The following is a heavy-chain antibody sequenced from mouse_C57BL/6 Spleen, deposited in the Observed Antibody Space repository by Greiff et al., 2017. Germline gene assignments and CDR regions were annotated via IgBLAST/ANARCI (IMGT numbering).Heavy chain of an antibody. J-gene: IGHJ1*03. V-gene: IGHV2-3*01. CDR1: GFSLTSYG. Sequence: VQLQQSGPGLVAPSQSLSITCTVSGFSLTSYGVSWVRQPPGKGLEWLGVIWGDGSTNYYSALISRLSISKDNSKSQAFLNLNSLQTNDTATYYCAKAKGWDGYFDGWGTGTTVTVSS. CDR2: IWGDGST. D-gene: IGHD4-1*01. CDR3: AKAKGWDGYFDG.